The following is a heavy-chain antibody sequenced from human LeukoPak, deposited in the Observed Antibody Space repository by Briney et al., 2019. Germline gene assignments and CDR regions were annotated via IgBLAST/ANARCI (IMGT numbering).Heavy chain of an antibody. J-gene: IGHJ6*02. Sequence: PGGSLRLSCAASGFTFSSYAMSWVRQAPGKGLEWVSAISGSGGSTYYADSVKGRFTISRDNSKNTLYLQMNSLRAEDTAVYYCAKALEVVGPSYYYYGMDVLGQGTTVTVSS. CDR2: ISGSGGST. CDR1: GFTFSSYA. CDR3: AKALEVVGPSYYYYGMDV. V-gene: IGHV3-23*01. D-gene: IGHD2-15*01.